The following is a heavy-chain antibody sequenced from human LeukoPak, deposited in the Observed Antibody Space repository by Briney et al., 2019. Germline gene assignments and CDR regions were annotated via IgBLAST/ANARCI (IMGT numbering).Heavy chain of an antibody. CDR2: ISSSSSYI. CDR1: GFTFISYS. V-gene: IGHV3-21*01. Sequence: GGSLRLSCAASGFTFISYSMTWVRQAPGKGLEWVSSISSSSSYIYYADSVKGRFTISRDNAKNSLYLQMNSLRAEDTAVYYCARILRGWYWGANDAFDIWGQGTMVTVSS. J-gene: IGHJ3*02. CDR3: ARILRGWYWGANDAFDI. D-gene: IGHD6-19*01.